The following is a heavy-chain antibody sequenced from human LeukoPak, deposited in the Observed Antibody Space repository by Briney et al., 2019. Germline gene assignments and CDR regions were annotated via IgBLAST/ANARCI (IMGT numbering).Heavy chain of an antibody. J-gene: IGHJ4*02. CDR2: ISGSGGST. D-gene: IGHD3-10*01. CDR3: ASRQELRGYYFDY. CDR1: GFTFSSYA. Sequence: PGGSLRLSCAASGFTFSSYAMSWVRQAPGKGLEWVSAISGSGGSTYYADSVKGRFTISRDNSKNTLYLQMNSLRAEDTAVYYCASRQELRGYYFDYWGQGTLVTVSS. V-gene: IGHV3-23*01.